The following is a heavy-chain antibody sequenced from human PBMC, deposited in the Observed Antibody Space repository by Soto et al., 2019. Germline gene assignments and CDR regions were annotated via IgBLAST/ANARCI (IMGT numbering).Heavy chain of an antibody. Sequence: GGSLRLPCAASGFTFSSYWMLWVRQAPGKGLVWVSRINSDGSSTSYADSVKGRFTISRDNAKNTLYLQMNSLRAEDTAVYYCARGNYYDFWSGSRYGMDVWGKGT. CDR1: GFTFSSYW. CDR2: INSDGSST. J-gene: IGHJ6*04. V-gene: IGHV3-74*01. CDR3: ARGNYYDFWSGSRYGMDV. D-gene: IGHD3-3*01.